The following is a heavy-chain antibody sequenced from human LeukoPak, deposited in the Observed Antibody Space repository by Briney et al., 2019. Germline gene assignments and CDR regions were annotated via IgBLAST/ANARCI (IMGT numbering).Heavy chain of an antibody. V-gene: IGHV4-4*02. Sequence: PSETLSLTCAVSGGSISSSNWWSWVRQPPGKGLEWIGEIYHSGSTNYNPSLKSRVTISVDKSKNQFSLKLSSVTAADTAVYYCARVHPRTYYYDSSGYYYAVGWFDPWGQGTLVTVSS. J-gene: IGHJ5*02. D-gene: IGHD3-22*01. CDR2: IYHSGST. CDR1: GGSISSSNW. CDR3: ARVHPRTYYYDSSGYYYAVGWFDP.